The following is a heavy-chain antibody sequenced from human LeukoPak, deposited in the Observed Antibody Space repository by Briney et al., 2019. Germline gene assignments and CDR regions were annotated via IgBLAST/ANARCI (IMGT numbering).Heavy chain of an antibody. CDR1: GYIFTNYW. Sequence: GESLKISCKGSGYIFTNYWIGRVRQMPGKGLEWMGFIYPGDSDTRYSPSFQGQVTISADKSITTAYLQWSSLKASDTAMYYCVRGTSGWFYDAFDIWGQGTMVTVSS. CDR3: VRGTSGWFYDAFDI. CDR2: IYPGDSDT. D-gene: IGHD6-19*01. V-gene: IGHV5-51*01. J-gene: IGHJ3*02.